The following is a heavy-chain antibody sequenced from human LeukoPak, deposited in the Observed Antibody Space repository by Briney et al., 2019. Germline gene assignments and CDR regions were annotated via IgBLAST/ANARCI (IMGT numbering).Heavy chain of an antibody. CDR3: ARDQKWEVQEDNFIYYYYGMDV. J-gene: IGHJ6*02. CDR2: IYSSGEI. V-gene: IGHV3-53*01. D-gene: IGHD1-26*01. Sequence: GGSLRLSCAASGFSVGDNYMSWVRQAPGKGLEWVSVIYSSGEIYYIESVEGRFAISRDNSKNILYLQMNTLRAEDTAVYYCARDQKWEVQEDNFIYYYYGMDVWGQGTTVTVSS. CDR1: GFSVGDNY.